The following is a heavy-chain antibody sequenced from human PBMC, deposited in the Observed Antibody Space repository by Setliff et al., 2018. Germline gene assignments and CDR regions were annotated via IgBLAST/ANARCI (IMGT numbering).Heavy chain of an antibody. D-gene: IGHD3-16*02. Sequence: GGSLRLSCAASGFTFRSNAMNWVRQAPAKGLEWVSVIYTGESTTYYADSVKGRFTVSRDNTKNTLYLQMNDLRAEDTAIYYCTKSPVRFGIDVVIPSYFDSWGPGTLVT. CDR1: GFTFRSNA. CDR2: IYTGESTT. CDR3: TKSPVRFGIDVVIPSYFDS. J-gene: IGHJ4*02. V-gene: IGHV3-23*03.